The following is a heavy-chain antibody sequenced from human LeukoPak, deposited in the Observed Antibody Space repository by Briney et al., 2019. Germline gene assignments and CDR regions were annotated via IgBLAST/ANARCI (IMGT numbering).Heavy chain of an antibody. CDR2: IKQDGSEK. J-gene: IGHJ4*02. CDR3: ERSSERKYYFDY. CDR1: GFTFSSYW. D-gene: IGHD3-22*01. V-gene: IGHV3-7*03. Sequence: PGGSLRLSCAASGFTFSSYWMSWVRQAPGKGLEWVANIKQDGSEKYYVDSVKGRFTISRDNSKNTLYLQMNSLRAEDTAVYYCERSSERKYYFDYWGQGTLVTVSS.